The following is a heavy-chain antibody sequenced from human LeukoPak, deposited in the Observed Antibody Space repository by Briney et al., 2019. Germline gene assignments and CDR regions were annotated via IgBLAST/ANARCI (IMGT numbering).Heavy chain of an antibody. CDR2: VYTSGST. V-gene: IGHV4-4*07. J-gene: IGHJ3*02. Sequence: SETLSLTCSVSGGSISGYYWTWIRQPAGKGLEWIGRVYTSGSTHYNPSLKTRLTMSVDASKNQFSLKLSSVTAADTAVYYCARLITGTTTAFDIWGQGTMVTVSS. D-gene: IGHD1-7*01. CDR1: GGSISGYY. CDR3: ARLITGTTTAFDI.